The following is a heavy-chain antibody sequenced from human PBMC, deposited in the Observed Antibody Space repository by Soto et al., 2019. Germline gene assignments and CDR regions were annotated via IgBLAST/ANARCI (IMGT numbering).Heavy chain of an antibody. Sequence: GGSLRLSCAASGFTFSSFHMNWVRQAPGRGLEWVAYITSSSDTIYYSDSVKGRFTISRDNGKNSLFLQMNSLRDEDTAVYYCARGWVNYGPLDFWSQGTLVTVSS. CDR3: ARGWVNYGPLDF. V-gene: IGHV3-48*02. D-gene: IGHD3-10*01. CDR1: GFTFSSFH. CDR2: ITSSSDTI. J-gene: IGHJ4*02.